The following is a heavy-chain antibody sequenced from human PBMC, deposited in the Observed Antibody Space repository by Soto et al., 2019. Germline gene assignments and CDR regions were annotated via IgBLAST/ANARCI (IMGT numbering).Heavy chain of an antibody. CDR3: ARWSYLDY. CDR1: GLTVSHNY. V-gene: IGHV3-53*01. D-gene: IGHD3-3*01. Sequence: EVQLVESGGGLIQPGGSLRLSCVASGLTVSHNYMAWVRQAPEMGLEWVSILYAEGTTYYADSVKGRFTISRDSSKNTLYLQMNSLRADDTAVYYCARWSYLDYWGQGTRVTVSS. CDR2: LYAEGTT. J-gene: IGHJ4*02.